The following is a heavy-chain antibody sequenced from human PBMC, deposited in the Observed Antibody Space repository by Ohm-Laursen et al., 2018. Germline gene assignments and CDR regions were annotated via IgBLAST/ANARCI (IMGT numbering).Heavy chain of an antibody. D-gene: IGHD2-2*01. V-gene: IGHV1-8*01. CDR1: GYTFTSYD. CDR2: MNPNRGNT. Sequence: SVKVSCKASGYTFTSYDINWVRQATGHGLEWMGWMNPNRGNTGYAQKFQGRVTMTRNTSISTAYMELSSLRSEDTAVYYCARTPPYQLLLCYYYGMDVWGQGTTVTVSS. CDR3: ARTPPYQLLLCYYYGMDV. J-gene: IGHJ6*02.